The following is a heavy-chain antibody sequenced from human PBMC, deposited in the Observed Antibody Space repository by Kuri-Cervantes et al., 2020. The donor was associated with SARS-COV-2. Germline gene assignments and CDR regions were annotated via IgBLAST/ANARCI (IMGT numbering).Heavy chain of an antibody. V-gene: IGHV4-34*01. J-gene: IGHJ6*02. CDR1: GGSFSGYY. D-gene: IGHD6-13*01. CDR2: INHSGST. CDR3: ARCLGSAAAPSYYYGMDV. Sequence: SETLSLTCAVYGGSFSGYYWSWIRQPPGKGLEWIGEINHSGSTNYNPSLKSRVTISVDTSKNQFSLKLSSVTAADTAVYYCARCLGSAAAPSYYYGMDVWGQGTMVTVSS.